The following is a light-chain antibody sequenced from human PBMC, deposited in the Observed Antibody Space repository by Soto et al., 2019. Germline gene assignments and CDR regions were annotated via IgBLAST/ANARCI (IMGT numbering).Light chain of an antibody. CDR3: QQLNSYPIT. V-gene: IGKV1-9*01. J-gene: IGKJ5*01. CDR2: AAS. Sequence: DIQLTQSPSFLSASVGDRVTITCRASQGISDYFAWYQQKLGKAPKLLIFAASTLQSGVPSRFSGSGSGTEFPLTISSLQPEDFATHYCQQLNSYPITFGQWTRLEI. CDR1: QGISDY.